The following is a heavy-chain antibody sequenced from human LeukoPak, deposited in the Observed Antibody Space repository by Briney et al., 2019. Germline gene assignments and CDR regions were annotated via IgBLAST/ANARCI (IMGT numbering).Heavy chain of an antibody. CDR1: GFTVSSNY. Sequence: GGSLRLSCAASGFTVSSNYMSWVRQAPGKGLEWVSVISGSGGRTYYADSVKGRFTISRDNSKNTLYLQMNSLRAEDTAVYYCAKESAVTTVFDYWGQGTLVTVSS. J-gene: IGHJ4*02. CDR3: AKESAVTTVFDY. V-gene: IGHV3-23*01. D-gene: IGHD4-17*01. CDR2: ISGSGGRT.